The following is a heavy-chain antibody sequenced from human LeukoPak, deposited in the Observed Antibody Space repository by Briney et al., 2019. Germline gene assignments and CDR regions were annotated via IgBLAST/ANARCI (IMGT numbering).Heavy chain of an antibody. CDR3: ARGGTYSWDGLDI. D-gene: IGHD1-26*01. CDR2: LNSAGSIT. CDR1: GFTFSSYR. V-gene: IGHV3-74*01. Sequence: GGSLRLSCAASGFTFSSYRIHWVRHAPGKGLVWVSTLNSAGSITPFADSVKGRFTISRDNAKNTLYLQMNSLRAEDTAVYYCARGGTYSWDGLDIWGQGTMVTVSS. J-gene: IGHJ3*02.